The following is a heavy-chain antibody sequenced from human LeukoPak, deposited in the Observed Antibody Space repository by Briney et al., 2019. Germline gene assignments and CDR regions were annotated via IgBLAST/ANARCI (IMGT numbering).Heavy chain of an antibody. CDR2: IHSSGGS. J-gene: IGHJ4*02. Sequence: SETLSLTCTVSGASISNYYWSWIRQTPEKGLEWMGHIHSSGGSSYYPSLKSRLTLSIDTSRNQLSLKLPSVTAADTAVYFCARLGSYHDFWGQGALITVSS. CDR3: ARLGSYHDF. V-gene: IGHV4-4*09. D-gene: IGHD1-26*01. CDR1: GASISNYY.